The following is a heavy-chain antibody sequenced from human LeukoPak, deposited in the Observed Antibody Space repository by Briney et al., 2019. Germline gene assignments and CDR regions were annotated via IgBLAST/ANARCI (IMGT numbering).Heavy chain of an antibody. D-gene: IGHD6-13*01. Sequence: ASETLSLTCTVSGGSISSSSYYWGWIRQPPGKGLEWIGSAYSSGSTFYNASLKSRVTISVDTSKNQFSLKLNSVTAADTAVYYYARRNWAAAGRGIRFDPWGQGILVTVSS. V-gene: IGHV4-39*01. CDR1: GGSISSSSYY. CDR2: AYSSGST. J-gene: IGHJ5*02. CDR3: ARRNWAAAGRGIRFDP.